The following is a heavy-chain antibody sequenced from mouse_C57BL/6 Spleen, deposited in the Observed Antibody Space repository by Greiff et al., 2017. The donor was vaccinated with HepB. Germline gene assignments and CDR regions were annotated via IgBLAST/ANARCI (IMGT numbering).Heavy chain of an antibody. V-gene: IGHV1-15*01. Sequence: VQLQQSGAELVRPGASVTLSCKASGYTFTDYEMHWVKQTPVHGLEWIGAIDPETGGTAYNQKFKGKAILTADKSSSTAYMELRSLTSEDSAVYYCTRYYYGSRGDWYFDVWGTGTTVTVSS. CDR2: IDPETGGT. CDR3: TRYYYGSRGDWYFDV. CDR1: GYTFTDYE. D-gene: IGHD1-1*01. J-gene: IGHJ1*03.